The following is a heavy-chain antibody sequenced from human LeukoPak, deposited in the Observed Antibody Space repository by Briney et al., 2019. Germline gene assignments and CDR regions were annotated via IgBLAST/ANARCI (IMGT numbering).Heavy chain of an antibody. Sequence: SETLSLTCTVSGGSTTVASWNSIRQPPRQGLEWIGYIYNSGGTNYNPSLKSRVRISLDTCKNKFSLNLRAVTAPYTAVCYCVRVGTYYRSLDSWGQGALVSDCS. CDR3: VRVGTYYRSLDS. CDR2: IYNSGGT. CDR1: GGSTTVAS. D-gene: IGHD3-10*01. J-gene: IGHJ4*02. V-gene: IGHV4-59*01.